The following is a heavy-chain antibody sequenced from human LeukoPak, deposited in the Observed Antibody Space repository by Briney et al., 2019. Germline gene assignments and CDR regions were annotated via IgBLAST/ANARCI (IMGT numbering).Heavy chain of an antibody. CDR2: ISSSSSYI. CDR1: GFTFRSYN. CDR3: ARGASRADY. Sequence: GGSLRLSCAASGFTFRSYNMNWVRQAPGTRPEWVSSISSSSSYIYYADSVKGRFTISRDNAKNSLYLQMNSLRAEDTALYYCARGASRADYWGQGTLVTVSS. V-gene: IGHV3-21*01. J-gene: IGHJ4*02.